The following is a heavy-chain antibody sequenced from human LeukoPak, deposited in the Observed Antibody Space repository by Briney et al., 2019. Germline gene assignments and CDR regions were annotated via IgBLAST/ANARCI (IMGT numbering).Heavy chain of an antibody. J-gene: IGHJ4*02. CDR2: IRVSGSTT. V-gene: IGHV3-23*01. CDR3: ANEIRPDDY. Sequence: GGSLRLSCAASGFTFSNHSMTWVRQAPGKGLEWVSSIRVSGSTTYYADSVKGRFTISRDNSKNTLYLQMNSLRAEDTAIYYCANEIRPDDYWGQGTLVTVSS. D-gene: IGHD6-6*01. CDR1: GFTFSNHS.